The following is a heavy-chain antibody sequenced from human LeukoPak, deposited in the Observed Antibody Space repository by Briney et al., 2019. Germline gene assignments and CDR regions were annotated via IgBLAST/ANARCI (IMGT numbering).Heavy chain of an antibody. CDR2: INPDSGVT. J-gene: IGHJ4*02. CDR1: GYTFTGYY. CDR3: ARFRSRSSWYIPPFDF. V-gene: IGHV1-2*02. D-gene: IGHD6-13*01. Sequence: ASVNVSCKASGYTFTGYYIHWVRQAPGQGLEWMGWINPDSGVTNYAQKFQGRVTMTRDTSISTAYMELSRLTSDDTAVYYCARFRSRSSWYIPPFDFWGQGTLVTVSS.